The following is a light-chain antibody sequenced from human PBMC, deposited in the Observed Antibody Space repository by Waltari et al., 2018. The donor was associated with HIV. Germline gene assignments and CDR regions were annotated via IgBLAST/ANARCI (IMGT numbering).Light chain of an antibody. J-gene: IGKJ1*01. CDR2: GAT. Sequence: DIQMTQSPPTLSASVGDSVTITCRASQRVSRSLAWYQQRPGKAPSLLIYGATTLQSGVPSRFSGSGSGTEFTLTISGLQPDDFATYYCQQYTTFSRTFGQGT. CDR3: QQYTTFSRT. CDR1: QRVSRS. V-gene: IGKV1-5*01.